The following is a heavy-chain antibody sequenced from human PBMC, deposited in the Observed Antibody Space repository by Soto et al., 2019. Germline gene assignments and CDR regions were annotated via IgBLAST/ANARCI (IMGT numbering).Heavy chain of an antibody. D-gene: IGHD4-17*01. CDR3: ARLADGDYGGSRRRNHRLDY. J-gene: IGHJ4*01. CDR2: IYPGDSDT. V-gene: IGHV5-51*01. Sequence: GESLKISCKGSGYSFTSYWISWVRQMPGKGLEWMGIIYPGDSDTSYSPSFQGHVTISADKSISTAYLQWRRLKASDTAMYYCARLADGDYGGSRRRNHRLDYWGQGTLVTVSS. CDR1: GYSFTSYW.